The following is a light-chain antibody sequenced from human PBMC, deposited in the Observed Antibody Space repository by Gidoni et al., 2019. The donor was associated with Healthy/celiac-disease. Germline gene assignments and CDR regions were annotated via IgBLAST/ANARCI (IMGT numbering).Light chain of an antibody. Sequence: DIQMPQSPSSLSASVGDRVTITCRASQSINSYLNWYQQKPGKAPKLLIYAASSLQSGVPSRFSGSGSGTDFTLTISSLQPEDFATYYCQQSYSSPQTFGPGTKVDIK. CDR1: QSINSY. J-gene: IGKJ3*01. CDR3: QQSYSSPQT. V-gene: IGKV1-39*01. CDR2: AAS.